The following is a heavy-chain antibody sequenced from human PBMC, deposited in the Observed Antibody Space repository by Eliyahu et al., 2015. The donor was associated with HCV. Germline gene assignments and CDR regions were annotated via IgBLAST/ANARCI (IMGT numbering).Heavy chain of an antibody. V-gene: IGHV1-69*04. CDR2: IIPILGIA. Sequence: FSSYTISWVRQAPGQGLEWMGRIIPILGIANYAQKFQGRVTITADKSTSTAYMELSSLRSEDTAVYYCAREVSNYYDSSGFGFDPWGQGTLVTVSS. D-gene: IGHD3-22*01. CDR1: FSSYT. CDR3: AREVSNYYDSSGFGFDP. J-gene: IGHJ5*02.